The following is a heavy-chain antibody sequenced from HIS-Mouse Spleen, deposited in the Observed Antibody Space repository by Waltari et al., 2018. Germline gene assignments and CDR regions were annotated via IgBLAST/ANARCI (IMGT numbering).Heavy chain of an antibody. Sequence: QVQLQESGPGLVKPSETLSLTCTVSGYSIRSGYYWGWIRQPPGKGLEWTGSIYHSGSTYYNPSLKSRVTISVDTSKNQFSLKLSSVTAADTAVYYCAREATYSGARYWGQGTLVTVSS. J-gene: IGHJ4*02. CDR1: GYSIRSGYY. CDR2: IYHSGST. D-gene: IGHD7-27*01. CDR3: AREATYSGARY. V-gene: IGHV4-38-2*02.